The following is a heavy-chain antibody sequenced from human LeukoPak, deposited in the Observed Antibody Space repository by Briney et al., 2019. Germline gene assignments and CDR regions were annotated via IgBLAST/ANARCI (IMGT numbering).Heavy chain of an antibody. J-gene: IGHJ3*02. V-gene: IGHV3-15*01. CDR3: SPQGILVVQEDPYDAFDI. D-gene: IGHD3-22*01. Sequence: GGSLRLSCAASGFTFSSYSMNWVRQAPGKGLEWVGRIKSKTDGGTTDYAAPVKGRFTISRDDSKNTLYLQMDSLKTEDTAVYYCSPQGILVVQEDPYDAFDIWGQGTMVTVSS. CDR2: IKSKTDGGTT. CDR1: GFTFSSYS.